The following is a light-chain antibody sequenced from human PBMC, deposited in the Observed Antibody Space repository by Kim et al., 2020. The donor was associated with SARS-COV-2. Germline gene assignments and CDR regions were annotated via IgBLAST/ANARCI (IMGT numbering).Light chain of an antibody. Sequence: SSELTQDPAVSVALGQTVRITCQGDSLRSYYASWYQQKPGQAPVLFIYGKNNRPSGIPDRFSVSSSGNTASLTITGAQAEDEADYYCNSRDSSGNHWVFGGGTKLTVL. J-gene: IGLJ3*02. CDR1: SLRSYY. V-gene: IGLV3-19*01. CDR3: NSRDSSGNHWV. CDR2: GKN.